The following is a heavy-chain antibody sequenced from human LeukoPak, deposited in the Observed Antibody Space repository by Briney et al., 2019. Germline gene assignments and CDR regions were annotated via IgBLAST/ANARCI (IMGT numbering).Heavy chain of an antibody. CDR3: ARGAYSYGPKYYYYGMDV. D-gene: IGHD5-18*01. CDR2: ISAYNGNT. CDR1: GYTFTSYG. J-gene: IGHJ6*02. V-gene: IGHV1-18*01. Sequence: ASLKVSCKASGYTFTSYGISWVRQAPGQGLEWMGWISAYNGNTNYAQKLQGRVTMTTDTSTSTAYMELRSLRSDDTAVYYCARGAYSYGPKYYYYGMDVWGQGTTVTVSS.